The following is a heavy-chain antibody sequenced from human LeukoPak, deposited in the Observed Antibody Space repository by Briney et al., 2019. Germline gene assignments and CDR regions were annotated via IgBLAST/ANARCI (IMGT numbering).Heavy chain of an antibody. V-gene: IGHV4-39*01. CDR2: IYFSGTT. Sequence: SETLSLTCTVSGGSVSSANNYWGWIRQTPGKGLEWIGTIYFSGTTYYNPSLKSRVTISVDTSKNQFSLKLSSVTAADTAVYYCATQGGLLGMDVWGQGTTVTVSS. J-gene: IGHJ6*02. CDR3: ATQGGLLGMDV. D-gene: IGHD3-16*01. CDR1: GGSVSSANNY.